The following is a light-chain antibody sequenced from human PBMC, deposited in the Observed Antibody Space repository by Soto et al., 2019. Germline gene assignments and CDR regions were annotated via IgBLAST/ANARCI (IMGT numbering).Light chain of an antibody. J-gene: IGKJ1*01. CDR1: QSVSSN. CDR2: GAS. V-gene: IGKV3-15*01. CDR3: QQYNNWPPT. Sequence: EIVMTQSPATLSVSPGERATLSCRASQSVSSNLAWYQQNPGQAPRLLIYGASTRATGIPARFSGSGSGTEFTLTLSSLQSEDFALYYCQQYNNWPPTFGQGTKVEIK.